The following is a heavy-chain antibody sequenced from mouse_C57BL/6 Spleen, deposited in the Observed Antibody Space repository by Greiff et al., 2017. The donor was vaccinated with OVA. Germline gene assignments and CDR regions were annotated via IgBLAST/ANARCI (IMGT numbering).Heavy chain of an antibody. CDR2: ISSGGSYT. V-gene: IGHV5-6*01. J-gene: IGHJ2*01. Sequence: EVKLMESGGDLVKPGGSLKLSCAASGFTFSSYGMSWVRQTPDKRLEWVATISSGGSYTYYPDSVKGRFTISRDNAKNTLYLQMSSLKSEDTAMYYCARPYDGYPFFDYWGQGTTLTVSS. D-gene: IGHD2-3*01. CDR3: ARPYDGYPFFDY. CDR1: GFTFSSYG.